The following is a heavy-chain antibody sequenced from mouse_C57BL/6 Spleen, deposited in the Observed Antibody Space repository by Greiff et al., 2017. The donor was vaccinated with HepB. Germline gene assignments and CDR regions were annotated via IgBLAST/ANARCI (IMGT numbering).Heavy chain of an antibody. CDR3: TRNSYDYGSAWFAY. V-gene: IGHV1-15*01. J-gene: IGHJ3*01. D-gene: IGHD1-1*01. Sequence: VQLQQSGAELVRPGASVTLSCKASGYTFTDYEMHWVKQTPVHGLEWIGAIDPETGGTAYNQKFKGKAILTADKSSSTAYMELRSLTSEDSAVYYWTRNSYDYGSAWFAYWGQGTLVTVSA. CDR1: GYTFTDYE. CDR2: IDPETGGT.